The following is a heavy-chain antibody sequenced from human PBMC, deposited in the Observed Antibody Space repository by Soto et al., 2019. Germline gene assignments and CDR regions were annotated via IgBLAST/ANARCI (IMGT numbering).Heavy chain of an antibody. Sequence: VQLLESGGGLVQPGGSLRLSCAASGFAFSSHAMTWVRQAPGKGLEWVSALSGSGATTYYADSVKGRFTISRDNSKNTLSLEMNSLRAEDTAVYYCAKPPESSSTFYYYGLDVWGQGTTVTVSS. CDR2: LSGSGATT. J-gene: IGHJ6*02. CDR3: AKPPESSSTFYYYGLDV. D-gene: IGHD2-2*01. V-gene: IGHV3-23*01. CDR1: GFAFSSHA.